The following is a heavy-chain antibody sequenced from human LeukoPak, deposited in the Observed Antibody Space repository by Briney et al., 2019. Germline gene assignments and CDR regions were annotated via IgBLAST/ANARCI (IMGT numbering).Heavy chain of an antibody. V-gene: IGHV3-23*01. CDR2: INAGGINT. D-gene: IGHD1-26*01. J-gene: IGHJ4*02. CDR1: GFTFSSYA. Sequence: GGSLRLSCAASGFTFSSYAMIWVRQAPGKGLEWVSAINAGGINTYYADSVKGRFTISRDNSKNTLYLQMNSMRAEDTAVYYCAKLVETTNYWGQGTLVTVSS. CDR3: AKLVETTNY.